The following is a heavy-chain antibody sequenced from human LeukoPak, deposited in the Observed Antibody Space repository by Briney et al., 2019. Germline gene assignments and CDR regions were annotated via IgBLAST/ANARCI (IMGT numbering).Heavy chain of an antibody. D-gene: IGHD3-9*01. J-gene: IGHJ4*02. CDR3: AKDQRFAISNYDY. CDR2: VIGSGGST. V-gene: IGHV3-23*01. Sequence: PAGSLRLSCAASGVSISSYAMSCGGHAPGGRREGGSGVIGSGGSTYYTASVKGRVTISRDNSKNTLYLKMNTLRAADTALYFLAKDQRFAISNYDYWGQGPLVTVSS. CDR1: GVSISSYA.